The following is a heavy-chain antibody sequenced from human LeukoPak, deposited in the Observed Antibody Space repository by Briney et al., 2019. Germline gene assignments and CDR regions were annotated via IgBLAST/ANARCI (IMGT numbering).Heavy chain of an antibody. Sequence: PGGTLRLSCAASGSTFSRYGVGWVRQAPGKGLEWVSSISGNGGSTYHADSVKGRFTTSRDNLKKTLYLQMNSLRAEDTAVYYCAKIRESIWQACFDYWRQGPLVTISS. CDR2: ISGNGGST. CDR1: GSTFSRYG. J-gene: IGHJ4*02. D-gene: IGHD6-6*01. CDR3: AKIRESIWQACFDY. V-gene: IGHV3-23*01.